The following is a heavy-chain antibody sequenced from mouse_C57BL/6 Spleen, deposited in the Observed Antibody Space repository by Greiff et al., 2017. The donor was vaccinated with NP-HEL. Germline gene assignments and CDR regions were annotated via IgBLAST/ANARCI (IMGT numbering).Heavy chain of an antibody. V-gene: IGHV5-4*01. CDR2: ISDGGSYT. J-gene: IGHJ2*01. CDR3: AREAVNFYFDY. Sequence: EVKLVESGGGLVKPGGSLKLSCAASGFTFSSYAMSWVRQTPEKRLEWVATISDGGSYTYYPDNVKGRFTISRDNAKNNLYLQMSHLKSEDTAMYYCAREAVNFYFDYWGQGTTLTVSS. CDR1: GFTFSSYA. D-gene: IGHD1-3*01.